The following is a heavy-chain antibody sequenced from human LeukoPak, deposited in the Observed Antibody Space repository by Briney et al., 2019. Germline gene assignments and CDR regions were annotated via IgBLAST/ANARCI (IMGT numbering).Heavy chain of an antibody. Sequence: GGSLRLSCTASGFTFSSIALTWVRQAPGKGLEWVSTIRSNGDTAYNADSVNGRFTISRDNSKNTLYLQMDSLRVEDTAIYYCAKGQELDDGVFDSWGQGTLVTISS. D-gene: IGHD1-1*01. CDR3: AKGQELDDGVFDS. CDR1: GFTFSSIA. J-gene: IGHJ4*02. CDR2: IRSNGDTA. V-gene: IGHV3-23*01.